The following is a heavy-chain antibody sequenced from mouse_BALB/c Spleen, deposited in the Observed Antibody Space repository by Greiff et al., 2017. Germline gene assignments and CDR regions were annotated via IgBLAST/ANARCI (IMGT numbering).Heavy chain of an antibody. V-gene: IGHV7-3*02. J-gene: IGHJ4*01. CDR2: IRNKANGYTT. D-gene: IGHD4-1*01. CDR3: ARDKTGTDAMDY. CDR1: GFTFTDYY. Sequence: EVQLQESGGGLVQPGGSLRLSCATSGFTFTDYYMSWVRQPPGKALEWLGFIRNKANGYTTEYSASVKGRFTISRDNSQSILYLQMNTLRAEDSATYYCARDKTGTDAMDYWGQGTSVTVSS.